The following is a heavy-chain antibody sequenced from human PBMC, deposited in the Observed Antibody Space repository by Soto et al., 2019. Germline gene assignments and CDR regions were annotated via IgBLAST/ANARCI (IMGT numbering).Heavy chain of an antibody. CDR1: GYTFTSYG. V-gene: IGHV1-18*01. J-gene: IGHJ4*02. CDR3: ARSGAYCTSITCLFDSF. D-gene: IGHD2-8*01. Sequence: QAQLVQSGGEVKKPGASVKVSCRASGYTFTSYGYAWVRQAPGQGLEWMGGISAYNGATNYAKKFKDRVTLTTDTSTTTAHMELRNLGSDDTAVYYCARSGAYCTSITCLFDSFWGLGTLVTVSS. CDR2: ISAYNGAT.